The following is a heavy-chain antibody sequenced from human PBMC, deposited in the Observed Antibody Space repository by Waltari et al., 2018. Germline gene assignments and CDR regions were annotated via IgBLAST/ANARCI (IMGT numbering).Heavy chain of an antibody. J-gene: IGHJ6*03. CDR1: GGSISSYY. Sequence: QVQLQESGPGLVKPSETLSLTCTVSGGSISSYYWSWIRQPPGKGLEWIGYIDYSGSTNYNPSLKSRVTISVDTSKNQFSLKLSSVTAADTAVYYCARHGVVRGVISYYHYYMDVWGKGTTVTISS. V-gene: IGHV4-59*08. CDR3: ARHGVVRGVISYYHYYMDV. CDR2: IDYSGST. D-gene: IGHD3-10*01.